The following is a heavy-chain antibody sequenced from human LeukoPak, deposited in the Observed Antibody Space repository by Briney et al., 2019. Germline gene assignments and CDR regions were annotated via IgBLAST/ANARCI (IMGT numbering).Heavy chain of an antibody. J-gene: IGHJ4*02. CDR3: AKGYCSGTSCYSGLD. CDR1: GFTVSSNY. D-gene: IGHD2-2*01. V-gene: IGHV3-66*01. CDR2: IYSGGST. Sequence: GGFLRLSCAASGFTVSSNYMSWVRQAPGKGLEWVSVIYSGGSTYYADSVKGRFTISRDNSKNTLSLQMSSLRPEDTAVYYCAKGYCSGTSCYSGLDWGRGTLVTVSS.